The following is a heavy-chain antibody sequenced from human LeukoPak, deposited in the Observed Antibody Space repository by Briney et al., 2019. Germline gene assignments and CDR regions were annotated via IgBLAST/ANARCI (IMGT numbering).Heavy chain of an antibody. Sequence: PGGSLRLSCAASGFIFSSYWMTWVRQAPGKGLEWVANIKTDGSEKYYVDSVKGRFTTSRDNAKNSLYLQMNSLRAEDTAVYYCATLGGDYWGQGTLVTVSS. CDR2: IKTDGSEK. V-gene: IGHV3-7*05. J-gene: IGHJ4*02. D-gene: IGHD7-27*01. CDR1: GFIFSSYW. CDR3: ATLGGDY.